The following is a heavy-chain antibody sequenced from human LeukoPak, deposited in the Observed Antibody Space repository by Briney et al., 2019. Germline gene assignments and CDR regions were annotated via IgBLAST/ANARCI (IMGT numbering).Heavy chain of an antibody. J-gene: IGHJ3*02. V-gene: IGHV1-2*06. D-gene: IGHD3-22*01. CDR2: INPNSGGT. Sequence: ASVKVSCKACGYTFTGYYMHWVRQAPGQGLEWMGRINPNSGGTNYAQKFQGRVTMTRDTSISTAYMELSRLRSDDTAVYYCAAPYYYDSSGYYYVKDAFDIWGQGTMVTVSS. CDR3: AAPYYYDSSGYYYVKDAFDI. CDR1: GYTFTGYY.